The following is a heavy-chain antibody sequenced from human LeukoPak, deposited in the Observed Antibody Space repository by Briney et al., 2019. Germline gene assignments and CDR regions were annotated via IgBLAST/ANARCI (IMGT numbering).Heavy chain of an antibody. CDR1: GFTFSSYG. CDR3: ARGVGYYDSSGTIDY. CDR2: VWYDGSKK. Sequence: PGRSLRLSCAASGFTFSSYGMHWVRQAPGKGLEWVAVVWYDGSKKYSADSVKGRITISRDDSKNTLYLQMNSLRAEDTAVYYCARGVGYYDSSGTIDYWGQGTQVTVSS. V-gene: IGHV3-33*01. D-gene: IGHD3-22*01. J-gene: IGHJ4*02.